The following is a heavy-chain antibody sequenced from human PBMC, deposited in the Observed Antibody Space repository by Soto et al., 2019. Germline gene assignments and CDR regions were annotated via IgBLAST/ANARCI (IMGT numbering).Heavy chain of an antibody. CDR1: GFTFGDYA. CDR3: TRDEGPLVAIILTGYYPFDY. V-gene: IGHV3-49*04. J-gene: IGHJ4*02. Sequence: GGSLRLSCTASGFTFGDYAMSWVRQAPGKGLEWVGFIRSKAYGGTTEYAASVKGRFTISRDDSKSIAYLQMNSLKTEDTAVYYCTRDEGPLVAIILTGYYPFDYWGQGTLVTVSS. D-gene: IGHD3-9*01. CDR2: IRSKAYGGTT.